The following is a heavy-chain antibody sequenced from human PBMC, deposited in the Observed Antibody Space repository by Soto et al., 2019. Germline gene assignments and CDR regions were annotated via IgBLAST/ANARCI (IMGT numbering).Heavy chain of an antibody. J-gene: IGHJ4*02. V-gene: IGHV1-18*01. CDR2: ISAYNGNT. Sequence: GASVKVSCKXSGYTFTSYGISWVRQAPGQGLEWMGWISAYNGNTNYAQKLQGRVTMTTDTSTSTAYMELRSLRSDDTAVYYCARGSRAHYGSGSYYNNFDYWGQGTLVTVSS. D-gene: IGHD3-10*01. CDR3: ARGSRAHYGSGSYYNNFDY. CDR1: GYTFTSYG.